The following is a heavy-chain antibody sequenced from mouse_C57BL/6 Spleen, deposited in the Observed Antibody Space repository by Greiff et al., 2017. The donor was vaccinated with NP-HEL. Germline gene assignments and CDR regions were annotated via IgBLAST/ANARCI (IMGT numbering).Heavy chain of an antibody. V-gene: IGHV1-74*01. D-gene: IGHD2-4*01. J-gene: IGHJ4*01. CDR1: GYTFTSYW. Sequence: QVQLQQPGAELVKPGASVKVSCKASGYTFTSYWMHWVKQRPGQGLEWIGRIHPSDSDTNSIQKFTGKATLTVAKSSSPTYLQLSSLTSEDAAVYYCAIFDYACARAMDYWGQGTSVTVSS. CDR2: IHPSDSDT. CDR3: AIFDYACARAMDY.